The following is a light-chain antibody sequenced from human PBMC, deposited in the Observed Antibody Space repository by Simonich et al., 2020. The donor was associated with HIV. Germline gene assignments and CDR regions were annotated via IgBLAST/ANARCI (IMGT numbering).Light chain of an antibody. V-gene: IGKV4-1*01. J-gene: IGKJ2*01. CDR1: QSVLYSSSNKND. Sequence: DIVMTQSPDSLAVSLGERATINCKSSQSVLYSSSNKNDLAWYQQKPGQPPKLLIYWASTRESGVPDRFSGSGSGTGFTLTISSLQAEDVAVYYCQQYYSIPYTFGQGTKLEIK. CDR3: QQYYSIPYT. CDR2: WAS.